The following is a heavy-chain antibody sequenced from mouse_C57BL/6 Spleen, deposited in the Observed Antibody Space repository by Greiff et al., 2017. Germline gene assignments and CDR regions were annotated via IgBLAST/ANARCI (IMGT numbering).Heavy chain of an antibody. CDR1: GYTFTSYW. CDR2: IDPSDSET. D-gene: IGHD3-2*02. CDR3: ARELRLREYYFDY. V-gene: IGHV1-52*01. Sequence: QVQLQQPGAELVRPGSSVKLSCKASGYTFTSYWMHWVKQRPIQGLEWIGNIDPSDSETHYNQKFKDKATLTVHKSSSTAYMQLSSLTSEDSAVYYCARELRLREYYFDYWGQGTTLTVSS. J-gene: IGHJ2*01.